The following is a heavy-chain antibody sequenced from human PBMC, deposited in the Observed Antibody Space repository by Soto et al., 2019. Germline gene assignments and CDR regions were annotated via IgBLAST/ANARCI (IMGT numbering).Heavy chain of an antibody. J-gene: IGHJ4*02. V-gene: IGHV3-33*01. D-gene: IGHD3-22*01. CDR1: GFTFSSHG. CDR2: IWYDGSNK. CDR3: AREAVGYYDSSGYDRYYFDY. Sequence: PVGSLRLSFAASGFTFSSHGMHWVRQAPGKGLEWVAVIWYDGSNKYYADSVKVRFTISRDNSKNTLYLQMNSLRAEDTAVYYCAREAVGYYDSSGYDRYYFDYWGQGTLVTVS.